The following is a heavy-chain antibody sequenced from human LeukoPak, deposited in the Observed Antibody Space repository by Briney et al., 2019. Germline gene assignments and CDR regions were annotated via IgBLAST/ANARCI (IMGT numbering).Heavy chain of an antibody. J-gene: IGHJ4*02. CDR1: GFTFSSYW. V-gene: IGHV3-74*01. CDR3: AREQGYYSVPGY. CDR2: IRNDGSST. D-gene: IGHD3-22*01. Sequence: HPGGSLRLSCAASGFTFSSYWMHWVRHAPGKGPVWVARIRNDGSSTDYADSVKGRFTISRDNVKNTLYLQMNSLRAEDTAVYYCAREQGYYSVPGYWGQGTLVTVSS.